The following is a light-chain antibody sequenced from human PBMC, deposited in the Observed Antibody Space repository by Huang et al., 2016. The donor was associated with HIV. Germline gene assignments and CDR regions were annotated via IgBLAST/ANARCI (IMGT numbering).Light chain of an antibody. V-gene: IGKV1-5*03. Sequence: DIQMTQSPSTLSASVGDRVTITCRASQSISDYLAWHQQKPGEAPNLLIYKAYSLEGGVPPRFSGSGSGTEFTLTISSLQADDVATYYCQQYNNYPWTFGQGTLVEIK. CDR1: QSISDY. J-gene: IGKJ1*01. CDR3: QQYNNYPWT. CDR2: KAY.